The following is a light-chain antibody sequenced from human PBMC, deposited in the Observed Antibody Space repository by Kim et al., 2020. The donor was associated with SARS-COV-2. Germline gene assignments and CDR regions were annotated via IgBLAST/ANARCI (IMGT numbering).Light chain of an antibody. CDR3: HQYGSPPST. Sequence: SPEEKATLSCRASRGVTSNYLAWYQQKPGQAPRLLIYSASSRATGIPDRFSGSGSGTEFTLTISRLEPEDFAVYYCHQYGSPPSTFGQGTRLDIK. CDR2: SAS. CDR1: RGVTSNY. V-gene: IGKV3-20*01. J-gene: IGKJ5*01.